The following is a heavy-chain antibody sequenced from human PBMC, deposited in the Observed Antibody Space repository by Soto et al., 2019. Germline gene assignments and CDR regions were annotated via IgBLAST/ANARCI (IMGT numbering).Heavy chain of an antibody. CDR1: GFTFSSYA. Sequence: GGSLRLSCAASGFTFSSYAMHWVRQAPGKGLEWVAVISYDGSNKYYADSVKGRFTISRDNSKNTLYLQMNSLRAEDTAVYYCARGINVVVPAARIDVWGQRSTVTV. D-gene: IGHD2-2*01. J-gene: IGHJ6*02. V-gene: IGHV3-30-3*01. CDR2: ISYDGSNK. CDR3: ARGINVVVPAARIDV.